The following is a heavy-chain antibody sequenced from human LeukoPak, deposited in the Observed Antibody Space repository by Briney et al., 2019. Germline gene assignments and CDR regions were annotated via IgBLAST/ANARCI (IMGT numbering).Heavy chain of an antibody. J-gene: IGHJ6*04. CDR3: ARGPAAKYNYDFWSGPPDV. CDR1: GGSFSGYY. D-gene: IGHD3-3*01. V-gene: IGHV4-34*01. Sequence: SETLSLTCAVYGGSFSGYYWNWIRQPPGKGLEWIGESNHIGSANYNPSLKSRVPISVDPSKDTFSLKLTSVTAADTAVYYCARGPAAKYNYDFWSGPPDVWGKGTTVTVSS. CDR2: SNHIGSA.